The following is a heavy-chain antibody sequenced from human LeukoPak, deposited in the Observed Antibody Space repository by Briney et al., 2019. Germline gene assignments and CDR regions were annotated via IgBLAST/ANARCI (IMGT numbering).Heavy chain of an antibody. J-gene: IGHJ4*02. CDR1: GGSISSSSYY. V-gene: IGHV4-39*07. CDR2: IYYSGST. Sequence: SETLSLTCTVSGGSISSSSYYWGWIRQPPGKGLEWIGSIYYSGSTYYNPSLKSRVTISVDTSKNQFSLKLSSVTAADTAVYYCARESGAAVALYYFDYWGQGTLVTVSS. D-gene: IGHD6-19*01. CDR3: ARESGAAVALYYFDY.